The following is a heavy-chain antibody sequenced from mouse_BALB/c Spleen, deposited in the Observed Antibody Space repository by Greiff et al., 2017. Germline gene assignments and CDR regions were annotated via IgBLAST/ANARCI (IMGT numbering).Heavy chain of an antibody. CDR3: AYRYDFAY. J-gene: IGHJ3*01. CDR1: GFTFSSFG. V-gene: IGHV5-17*02. D-gene: IGHD2-14*01. CDR2: ISSGSSTI. Sequence: DVQLVESGGGLVQPGGSRKLSCAASGFTFSSFGMHWVRQAPEKGLEWVAYISSGSSTIYYADTVKGRFTISRDNPKNTLFLQMTSLRSEDTAMYYCAYRYDFAYWGQGTLVTVSA.